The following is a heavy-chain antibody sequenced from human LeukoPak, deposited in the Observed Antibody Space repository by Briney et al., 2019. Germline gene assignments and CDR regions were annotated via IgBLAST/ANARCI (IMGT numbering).Heavy chain of an antibody. Sequence: SETLSLTCTVSGGSISSSSYYWGWIRQPPGKGLEWIGSIYYGGSTYYNPSLKSRVTISVDTSKNQFSLKLSSVTAADTAVYYCARHDSSGWYGDAFDIWGQGTMVTVSS. CDR2: IYYGGST. V-gene: IGHV4-39*01. D-gene: IGHD6-19*01. CDR3: ARHDSSGWYGDAFDI. CDR1: GGSISSSSYY. J-gene: IGHJ3*02.